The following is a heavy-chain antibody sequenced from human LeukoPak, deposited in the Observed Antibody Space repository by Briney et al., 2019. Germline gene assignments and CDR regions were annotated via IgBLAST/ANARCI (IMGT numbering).Heavy chain of an antibody. Sequence: GGSLRLSCAASGFTFRNSWMHWVRQAPGKGLVWISRINSDGSSTHYADSVKGRFTISRDNAKNTLYLQMNSLRADDTAVYYCVRNYDSSAYPDAFDIWGQGTMVTVSS. CDR3: VRNYDSSAYPDAFDI. CDR1: GFTFRNSW. D-gene: IGHD3-22*01. J-gene: IGHJ3*02. CDR2: INSDGSST. V-gene: IGHV3-74*01.